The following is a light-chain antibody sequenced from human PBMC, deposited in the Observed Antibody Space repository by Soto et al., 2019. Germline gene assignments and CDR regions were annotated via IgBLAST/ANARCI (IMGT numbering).Light chain of an antibody. V-gene: IGKV1-5*01. CDR1: QSISSW. CDR3: QQFKNYPHN. J-gene: IGKJ5*01. Sequence: DIQMTQSPSTLSASVGGRVTITCRASQSISSWVAWYQQKPGKAPKLLIYDASSLESGVPSRFSGRGSGTDFTLTISSLQPEDFATDDGQQFKNYPHNFGQGTRLEIK. CDR2: DAS.